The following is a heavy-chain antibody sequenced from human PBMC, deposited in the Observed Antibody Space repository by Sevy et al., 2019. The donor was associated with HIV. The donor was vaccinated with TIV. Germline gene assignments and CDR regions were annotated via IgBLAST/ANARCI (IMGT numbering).Heavy chain of an antibody. D-gene: IGHD2-8*01. CDR1: GYIFSDYT. CDR2: INPNSGVT. J-gene: IGHJ3*02. Sequence: ASVKVSCKTTGYIFSDYTIHWVRQAPGQGLEWMALINPNSGVTIYAHNFRGRVSVTSDTSMSTAYMELSGLTSDDTAVYYCVREDVNAPRTLLSFDIWGQGTMVTVSS. V-gene: IGHV1-2*06. CDR3: VREDVNAPRTLLSFDI.